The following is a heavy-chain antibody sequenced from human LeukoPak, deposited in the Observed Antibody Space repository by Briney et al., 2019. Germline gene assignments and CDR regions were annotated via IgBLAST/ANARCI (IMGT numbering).Heavy chain of an antibody. CDR1: GGSILGSFDH. J-gene: IGHJ4*02. Sequence: SETLSLTCTVSGGSILGSFDHWGWIRQSPEKGLEWIGSVYYSRATSYNSALKSRVTISVDTSKNFFSLRLTSVTAADTAAYYCARLVGQSGSQDYFDVWGQGTLLAVSS. CDR3: ARLVGQSGSQDYFDV. D-gene: IGHD3-3*01. V-gene: IGHV4-39*02. CDR2: VYYSRAT.